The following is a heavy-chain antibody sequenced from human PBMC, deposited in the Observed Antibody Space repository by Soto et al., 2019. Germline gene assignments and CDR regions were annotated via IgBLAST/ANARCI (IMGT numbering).Heavy chain of an antibody. CDR1: GVSISGCRYY. Sequence: SETLSLTCTVSGVSISGCRYYWGWIRQPPGRGLEWIGNIYYSGSTYYTPALKSRVTLSVDTSKNQFSLNLNSVTAADTAVYYCARGGIPPSGYGIAYAMDVWGQGTTVTVSS. CDR2: IYYSGST. J-gene: IGHJ6*02. V-gene: IGHV4-39*01. CDR3: ARGGIPPSGYGIAYAMDV. D-gene: IGHD1-26*01.